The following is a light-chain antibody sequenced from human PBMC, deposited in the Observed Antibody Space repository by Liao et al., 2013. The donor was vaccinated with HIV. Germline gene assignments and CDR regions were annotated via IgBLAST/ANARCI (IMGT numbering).Light chain of an antibody. Sequence: SYELTQPPSVSVAPGKTARITCGGNNIGSKSVHWYQQKPGQSPVLVIYQNYKRPSGIPERFSGSNSGNTATLTISGTQAMDEADYYCQAWDGSTARVFGGGTKLTVL. CDR3: QAWDGSTARV. J-gene: IGLJ3*02. V-gene: IGLV3-9*01. CDR1: NIGSKS. CDR2: QNY.